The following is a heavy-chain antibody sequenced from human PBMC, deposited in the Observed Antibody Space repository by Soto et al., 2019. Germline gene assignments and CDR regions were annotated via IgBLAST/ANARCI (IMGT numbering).Heavy chain of an antibody. D-gene: IGHD4-17*01. Sequence: QVQLVESGGGVVQPGRSLRLSCAASGFPFSNYGMHWVRQAPGKGLEWVAVIWYDGSNKYYADFVKGRFTISRDNSKNTLDLQMNSLRAADTAVYYCASRSRGDYKDAFDIWGQGTMVTVSS. V-gene: IGHV3-33*01. CDR2: IWYDGSNK. J-gene: IGHJ3*02. CDR3: ASRSRGDYKDAFDI. CDR1: GFPFSNYG.